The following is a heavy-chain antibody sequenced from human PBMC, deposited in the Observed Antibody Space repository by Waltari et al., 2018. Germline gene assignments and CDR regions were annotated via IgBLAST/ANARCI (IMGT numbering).Heavy chain of an antibody. CDR3: AREFEYYYDSSGYYNNWFDP. CDR2: INAGKCNT. D-gene: IGHD3-22*01. J-gene: IGHJ5*02. Sequence: QVQLVQSGAEVKKPGASVKVSCKASGYTFTSYAMHWVRQAPGQRLEWMGWINAGKCNTKYSRKFQGSVTITKDTSASPAYMELGSLRSEDTAVYYCAREFEYYYDSSGYYNNWFDPWGQGTLVTVSS. CDR1: GYTFTSYA. V-gene: IGHV1-3*01.